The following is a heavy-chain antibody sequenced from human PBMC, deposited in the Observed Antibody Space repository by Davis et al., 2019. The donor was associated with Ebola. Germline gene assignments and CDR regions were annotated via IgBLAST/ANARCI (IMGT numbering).Heavy chain of an antibody. CDR1: GFTFNNYA. CDR2: INDNGGTT. D-gene: IGHD1-26*01. CDR3: VKDRRGSYAFDI. J-gene: IGHJ3*02. V-gene: IGHV3-64D*06. Sequence: GESLKISCSASGFTFNNYAMHWVRQAPGRGLDFVSGINDNGGTTHYADSVKGRFTISRDDSRSQVYLQMSSLTVEDTALYYCVKDRRGSYAFDIWGQGTMVTVSS.